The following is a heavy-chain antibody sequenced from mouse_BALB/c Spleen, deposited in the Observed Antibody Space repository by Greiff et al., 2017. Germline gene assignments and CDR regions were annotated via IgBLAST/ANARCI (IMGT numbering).Heavy chain of an antibody. J-gene: IGHJ4*01. CDR1: GDSITSGY. D-gene: IGHD1-1*01. Sequence: EVHLVESGPSLVKPSQTLSLTCSVTGDSITSGYWNWIRKFPGNKLEYMGYISYSGSTYYNPSLKSRISITRDTSKNQYYLQLNSVTTEDTATYYCARYKGNYGSSYVAMDYWGQGTSVTVSS. V-gene: IGHV3-8*02. CDR2: ISYSGST. CDR3: ARYKGNYGSSYVAMDY.